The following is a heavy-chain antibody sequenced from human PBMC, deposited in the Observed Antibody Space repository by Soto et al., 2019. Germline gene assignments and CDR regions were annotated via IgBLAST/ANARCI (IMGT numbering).Heavy chain of an antibody. CDR3: AKVSEPEVANGGEFDY. D-gene: IGHD7-27*01. V-gene: IGHV3-23*01. CDR2: ISGSGGST. Sequence: EVQLLESGGGLVQPGGSLRLSCAASGFTFSSYAMSWVRQAPGKGLEWVSAISGSGGSTYYADSVKGRFTISRDNSKNTLYLQMNSLRADDTAVYYCAKVSEPEVANGGEFDYWGQGTLVTVSS. CDR1: GFTFSSYA. J-gene: IGHJ4*02.